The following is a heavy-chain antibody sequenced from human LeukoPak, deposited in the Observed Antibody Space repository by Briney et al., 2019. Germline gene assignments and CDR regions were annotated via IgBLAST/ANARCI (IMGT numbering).Heavy chain of an antibody. D-gene: IGHD4-11*01. J-gene: IGHJ4*02. CDR1: GFTFSSYA. Sequence: PGGSLRLSCAASGFTFSSYAMHWVRQAPGKGLEYVSAISSNGGSTYYANSVKGRFTISRDNSKNTLYLQMNSLRAEDTAVYYCARGHMTTVTMLVYWGQGTLVTVSS. V-gene: IGHV3-64*01. CDR3: ARGHMTTVTMLVY. CDR2: ISSNGGST.